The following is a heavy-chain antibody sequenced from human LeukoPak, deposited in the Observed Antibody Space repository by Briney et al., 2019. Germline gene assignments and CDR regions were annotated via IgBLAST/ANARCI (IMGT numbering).Heavy chain of an antibody. V-gene: IGHV4-61*01. CDR3: ARRSGSGWLPFDY. CDR2: IYYSGST. D-gene: IGHD5-24*01. CDR1: GGSISSGSYY. J-gene: IGHJ4*02. Sequence: SQTLSLTCTVSGGSISSGSYYWSWIRQPPGKGLEWIGYIYYSGSTNYNPSLKSRVTISVDTSKNQFSLKLSSVTAADTAVYYCARRSGSGWLPFDYWGQGTLVTVSS.